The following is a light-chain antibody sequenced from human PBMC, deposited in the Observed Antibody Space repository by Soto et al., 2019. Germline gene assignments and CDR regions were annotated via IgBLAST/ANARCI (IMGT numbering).Light chain of an antibody. V-gene: IGKV1-27*01. Sequence: DIQMTQSPSSLSASVGDRVTITCRASQGISNYLAWYQQKPGKVPKLLIYAASTLQSGVPSRFSGSGSGTDFTLTISSQQPEDAATYYCQKYNSAPRTFGQGTKVEIK. CDR1: QGISNY. CDR3: QKYNSAPRT. CDR2: AAS. J-gene: IGKJ1*01.